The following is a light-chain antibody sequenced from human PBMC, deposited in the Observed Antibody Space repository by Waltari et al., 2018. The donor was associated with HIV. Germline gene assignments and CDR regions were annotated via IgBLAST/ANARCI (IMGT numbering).Light chain of an antibody. V-gene: IGKV3-15*01. CDR1: QSVGSN. Sequence: EVVMTQSPATLSVSTGERATLSCRASQSVGSNLAWYQQKPGQAPRLLIYGASTRATGVPARFTGSGSGTEFTLTISSLQSEDFAVYYCHQYNNWPPVTFGGGTKVEIK. J-gene: IGKJ4*01. CDR3: HQYNNWPPVT. CDR2: GAS.